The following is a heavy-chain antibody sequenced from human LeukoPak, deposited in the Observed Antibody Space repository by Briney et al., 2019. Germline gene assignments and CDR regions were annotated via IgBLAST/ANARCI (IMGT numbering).Heavy chain of an antibody. CDR1: GFTFSSYA. Sequence: GGSLRLSCAASGFTFSSYAMHWVRQAPGKGLEWVAVISYDGSNKYYADSVKGRFTISRDNSKNTLYLQMNSLRAEDTAVYYCARGYSSRMIDYWGQGTLVTVSS. V-gene: IGHV3-30*04. CDR2: ISYDGSNK. J-gene: IGHJ4*02. D-gene: IGHD6-13*01. CDR3: ARGYSSRMIDY.